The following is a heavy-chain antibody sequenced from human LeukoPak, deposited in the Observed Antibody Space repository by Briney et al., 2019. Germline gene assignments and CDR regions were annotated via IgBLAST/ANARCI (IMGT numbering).Heavy chain of an antibody. J-gene: IGHJ4*02. Sequence: ASVKVSCKASGYTFTGYYMHWVRQAPGQGLEWMGIINPSGGSTSYAQKFQGRVTMTRDTSTSTVYMELSSLRSGDTAVYYCARGLVGATPTGGPFDYWGQGTLVTVSS. D-gene: IGHD1-26*01. CDR1: GYTFTGYY. CDR3: ARGLVGATPTGGPFDY. V-gene: IGHV1-46*01. CDR2: INPSGGST.